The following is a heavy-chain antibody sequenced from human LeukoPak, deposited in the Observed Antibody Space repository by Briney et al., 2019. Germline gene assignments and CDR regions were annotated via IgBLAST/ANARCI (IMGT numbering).Heavy chain of an antibody. V-gene: IGHV3-48*01. D-gene: IGHD5-24*01. CDR3: AKDKARDGYNYADY. Sequence: GGSLRLSCAASGFTFSSYSMNWVRQAPGKGLEWVSYISSSSSTIYYADSVKGRFTISRDNSKNTLYLQMNSLRAEDTAVYYCAKDKARDGYNYADYWGQGTLVTVSS. J-gene: IGHJ4*02. CDR1: GFTFSSYS. CDR2: ISSSSSTI.